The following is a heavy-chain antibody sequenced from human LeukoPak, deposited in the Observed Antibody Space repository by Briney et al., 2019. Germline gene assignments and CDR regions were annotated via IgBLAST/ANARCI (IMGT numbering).Heavy chain of an antibody. D-gene: IGHD2-15*01. Sequence: SETLSLTCAVYGGSFSDYYWSWIRQPPGKGLEWIGEINHRGSTNYNPSLKRRVTISVDTSKNQFSLKLSSVTAADTAVYYCVRGLYCSGGSCRFDYWGQGTLVTVSS. CDR3: VRGLYCSGGSCRFDY. V-gene: IGHV4-34*01. CDR1: GGSFSDYY. J-gene: IGHJ4*02. CDR2: INHRGST.